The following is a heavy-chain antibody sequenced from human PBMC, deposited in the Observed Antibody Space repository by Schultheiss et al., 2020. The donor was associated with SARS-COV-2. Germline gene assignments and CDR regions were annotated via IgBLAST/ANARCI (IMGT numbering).Heavy chain of an antibody. J-gene: IGHJ4*02. CDR1: GGSIRSGESY. CDR2: IDYSGRI. V-gene: IGHV4-30-4*01. D-gene: IGHD2-2*01. Sequence: SETLSLTCTVSGGSIRSGESYWSWIRQSPGKGLEWIGYIDYSGRIFYNPSLKSRVTISVDTSKNQFSLKLSSVTAADTAVYYCARRGDRCSSTSCFMGYFDYWGQGTLVTVSS. CDR3: ARRGDRCSSTSCFMGYFDY.